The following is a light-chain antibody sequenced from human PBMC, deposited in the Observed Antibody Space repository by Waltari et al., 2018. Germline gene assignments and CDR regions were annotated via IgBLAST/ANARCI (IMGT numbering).Light chain of an antibody. V-gene: IGKV3-11*01. J-gene: IGKJ5*01. CDR1: QSVSSY. CDR2: DAS. CDR3: QQHSNLIT. Sequence: EIVLTQSPATLSLSPGETTTLSCRDSQSVSSYLAGYQHKPGQAPRLLIYDASNRATGSAARFSGSGYGTVFTLTISSLEPEDLAVYYCQQHSNLITFGQGTRLEIK.